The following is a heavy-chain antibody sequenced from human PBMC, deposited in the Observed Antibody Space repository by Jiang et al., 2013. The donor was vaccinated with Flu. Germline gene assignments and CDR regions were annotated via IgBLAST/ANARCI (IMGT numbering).Heavy chain of an antibody. CDR1: GFTFSSYA. CDR2: ISGSGGST. Sequence: VQLVESGGGLVQPGGSLRLSCAASGFTFSSYAMSWVRQAPGKGLEWVSAISGSGGSTYYADSVKGRFTISRDNSKNTLYLQMNSLRAEDTAVYYCAKDAKYYYDSSGYWFDYWGQGTRVDRLL. CDR3: AKDAKYYYDSSGYWFDY. V-gene: IGHV3-23*04. J-gene: IGHJ4*02. D-gene: IGHD3-22*01.